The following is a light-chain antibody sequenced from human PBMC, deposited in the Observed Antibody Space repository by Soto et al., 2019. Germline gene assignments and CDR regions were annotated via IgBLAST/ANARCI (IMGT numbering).Light chain of an antibody. CDR2: GAS. J-gene: IGKJ1*01. CDR3: QQYGSSPWT. CDR1: QSLSSSY. V-gene: IGKV3-20*01. Sequence: EIVLTQSPGTLSLSPVERATLSCRASQSLSSSYLVWYQQKPGQAPRLLIYGASSRATGIPDRFSGSGSGTDFTLTISRLEPEDFAVHYCQQYGSSPWTFGQGTKVDIK.